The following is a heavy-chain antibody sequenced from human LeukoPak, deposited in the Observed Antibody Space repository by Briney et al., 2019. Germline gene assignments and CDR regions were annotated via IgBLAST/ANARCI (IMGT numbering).Heavy chain of an antibody. Sequence: NPSETLSLTCTVSGGSISSSGSFWDWIRQPPGKGLEWIGTVHYGGSTYYNPSLESRVIIAVDTSKNQFSLKLSSVTAADTAVYYCVRKVLGFIDYWGQGTLVTVSS. CDR2: VHYGGST. D-gene: IGHD2-8*02. CDR3: VRKVLGFIDY. CDR1: GGSISSSGSF. V-gene: IGHV4-39*01. J-gene: IGHJ4*02.